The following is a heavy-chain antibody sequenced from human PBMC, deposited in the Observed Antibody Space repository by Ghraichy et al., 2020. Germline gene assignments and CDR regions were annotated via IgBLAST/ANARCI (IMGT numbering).Heavy chain of an antibody. CDR2: IYYSGST. J-gene: IGHJ5*02. V-gene: IGHV4-39*07. CDR1: GGSISSSSYY. CDR3: ARHGKGKGNLNWFDP. Sequence: SETLSLTCTVSGGSISSSSYYWGWIRQPPGKGLEWIGSIYYSGSTYYNPSLKSRVTISVDTSKNQFSLKLSSVTAADTAVYYCARHGKGKGNLNWFDPWGQGTLVTVSS. D-gene: IGHD1-14*01.